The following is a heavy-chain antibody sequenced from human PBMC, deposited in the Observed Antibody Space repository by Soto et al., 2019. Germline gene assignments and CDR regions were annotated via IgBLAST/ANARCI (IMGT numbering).Heavy chain of an antibody. Sequence: SETLSLTCAVYGGSFSEYYWSWLRQPPGKGPEWIGEINHSGNTKYNPSLESRVTISVDTSKNQFSLKLNSVSAADTAVYYCARTGGMDVWSQGATVTVSS. J-gene: IGHJ6*02. CDR3: ARTGGMDV. V-gene: IGHV4-34*01. CDR1: GGSFSEYY. CDR2: INHSGNT.